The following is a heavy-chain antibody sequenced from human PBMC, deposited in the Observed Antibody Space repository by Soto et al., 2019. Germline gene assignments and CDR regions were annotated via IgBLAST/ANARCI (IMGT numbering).Heavy chain of an antibody. Sequence: ESLKISCKGSGYSFTSYWIGWVRQMPGKGLEWMGIIYPGDSDTRYSPSFQGQVTISADKSISTAYLQWSSLKASDTAMYYCARGGVDCSGGSCYSGIDYYYGMDVWGQGXTVTVSS. CDR2: IYPGDSDT. J-gene: IGHJ6*02. CDR1: GYSFTSYW. V-gene: IGHV5-51*01. D-gene: IGHD2-15*01. CDR3: ARGGVDCSGGSCYSGIDYYYGMDV.